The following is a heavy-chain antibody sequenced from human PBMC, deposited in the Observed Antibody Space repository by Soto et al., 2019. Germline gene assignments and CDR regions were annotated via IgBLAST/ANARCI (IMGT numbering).Heavy chain of an antibody. J-gene: IGHJ6*02. D-gene: IGHD6-13*01. Sequence: GGSLRLSCTASGFTFSSNGMHWVRQAPGKGLEWVAVIWSNGSNKYYADSVKGRFTIFRDNSKSTLYLQMNGLRAEDTAVYYCARDGSNKPGFYYGMDVWGQGTTVTVSS. CDR2: IWSNGSNK. V-gene: IGHV3-33*01. CDR3: ARDGSNKPGFYYGMDV. CDR1: GFTFSSNG.